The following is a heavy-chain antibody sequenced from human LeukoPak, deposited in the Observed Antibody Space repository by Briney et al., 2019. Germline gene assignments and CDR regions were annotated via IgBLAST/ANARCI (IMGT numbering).Heavy chain of an antibody. CDR2: IYPGDSDT. Sequence: GESLKISCKGSGYSFTSYWIGWVRQMPGKGLEWVGIIYPGDSDTRYSPSFQGQVTISADTSISTAYLQWSSLRASDTAMYYCARRYPGATRAFDIWGQGTMVTVSS. V-gene: IGHV5-51*01. CDR1: GYSFTSYW. D-gene: IGHD1-26*01. J-gene: IGHJ3*02. CDR3: ARRYPGATRAFDI.